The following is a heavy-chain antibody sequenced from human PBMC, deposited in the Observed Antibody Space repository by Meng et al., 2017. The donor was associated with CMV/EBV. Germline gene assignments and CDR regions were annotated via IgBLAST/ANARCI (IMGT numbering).Heavy chain of an antibody. CDR2: ISSSSSYI. CDR1: GFTFSSYS. J-gene: IGHJ6*02. Sequence: GESLKISCAASGFTFSSYSMNWVRQAPGKGLEWVSSISSSSSYIYYADSVKGRFTISRDNAKNSLYLQMSSLRAEDTAVYYCARGPLYCSSTSCLTWDYYYYGMDVWGQGTTVTVSS. CDR3: ARGPLYCSSTSCLTWDYYYYGMDV. D-gene: IGHD2-2*01. V-gene: IGHV3-21*01.